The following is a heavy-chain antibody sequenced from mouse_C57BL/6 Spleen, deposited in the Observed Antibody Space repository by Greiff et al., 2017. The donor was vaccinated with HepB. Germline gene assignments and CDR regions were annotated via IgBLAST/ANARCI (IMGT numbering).Heavy chain of an antibody. CDR1: GYTFTSYW. CDR2: IDPSDSYN. D-gene: IGHD2-3*01. V-gene: IGHV1-69*01. CDR3: ARYDNYGYFDV. J-gene: IGHJ1*03. Sequence: QVQLQQPGAELVMPGASVKLSCKASGYTFTSYWMHWVKQRPGQGLEWIGEIDPSDSYNNYNQKFKGKSTLTVDKSSSTAYMQLSSLTSEDSSVYYCARYDNYGYFDVWGTGTTVTVSS.